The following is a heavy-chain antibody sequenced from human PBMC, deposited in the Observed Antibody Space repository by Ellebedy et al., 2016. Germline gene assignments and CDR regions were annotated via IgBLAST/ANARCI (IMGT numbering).Heavy chain of an antibody. D-gene: IGHD6-19*01. CDR1: GYSFTSYA. CDR3: ATGLAVVGTGLDY. J-gene: IGHJ4*02. Sequence: ASVKVSCKASGYSFTSYAMHWVRQAPLQLLAFLFLINAGNGNTKYSQKFQGRVTITRDTSASTAYMELSSLRSEDTAVYYCATGLAVVGTGLDYWGQGTLVTVSS. CDR2: INAGNGNT. V-gene: IGHV1-3*01.